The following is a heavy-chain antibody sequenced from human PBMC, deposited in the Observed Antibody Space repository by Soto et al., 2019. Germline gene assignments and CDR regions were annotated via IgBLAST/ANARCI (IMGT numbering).Heavy chain of an antibody. Sequence: EVQLVESGGGLVQPGGSLRLSCAASGFTFSDYYMDWVRQVPGKGLEWVGRTRNKANSYTTEYAASVRGRFSISRDDSKDSMYLQMYSLKTEDKAVYYCARDTGGSYDYWGQGALVTVSS. J-gene: IGHJ4*02. D-gene: IGHD3-16*01. CDR1: GFTFSDYY. V-gene: IGHV3-72*01. CDR3: ARDTGGSYDY. CDR2: TRNKANSYTT.